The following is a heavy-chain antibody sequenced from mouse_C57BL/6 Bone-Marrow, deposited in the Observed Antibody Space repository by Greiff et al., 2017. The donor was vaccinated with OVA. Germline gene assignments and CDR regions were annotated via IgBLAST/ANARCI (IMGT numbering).Heavy chain of an antibody. CDR3: ARELYGAMDY. CDR2: ISYDGSN. J-gene: IGHJ4*01. D-gene: IGHD2-12*01. Sequence: LEESGPGLVKPSQSLSLTCSVTGYSITSGYYWNWIRQFPGNNLEWMGYISYDGSNNYNPSLKNRISITRDTSKNQFFLKLNSVTTEDTATYYCARELYGAMDYWGQGTSVTVSS. CDR1: GYSITSGYY. V-gene: IGHV3-6*01.